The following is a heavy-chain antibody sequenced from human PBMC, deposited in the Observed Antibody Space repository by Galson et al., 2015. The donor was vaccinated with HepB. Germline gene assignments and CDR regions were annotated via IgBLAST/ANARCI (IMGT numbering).Heavy chain of an antibody. D-gene: IGHD6-13*01. CDR3: ARRRLSSTWSDYFDY. Sequence: QSGAEVKKPGESLKISCRYSFTRYWIGWVRQMPGKGLEWMGIIFPGDSDTRYSPPFQGQVTISADSSISTAYLQWSSLKASDTAIYYCARRRLSSTWSDYFDYWGQGTLVTVSS. CDR2: IFPGDSDT. V-gene: IGHV5-51*01. CDR1: YSFTRYW. J-gene: IGHJ4*02.